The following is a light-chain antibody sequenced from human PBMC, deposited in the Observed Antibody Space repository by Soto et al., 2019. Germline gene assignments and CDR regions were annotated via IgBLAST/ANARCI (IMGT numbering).Light chain of an antibody. V-gene: IGKV3-15*01. CDR1: QSVNSN. CDR2: GAS. Sequence: ETVMTQSLATLSVSPGERATLSCRASQSVNSNLAWYQQKLGQAPRVLIFGASTRATGIPARFSGSGSGTEFSLTINSLQSEDFAVYYCQEYNTWPWTFGQGTKVEIK. J-gene: IGKJ1*01. CDR3: QEYNTWPWT.